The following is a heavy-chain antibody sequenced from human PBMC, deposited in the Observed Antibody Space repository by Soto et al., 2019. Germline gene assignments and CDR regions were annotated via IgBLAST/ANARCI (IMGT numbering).Heavy chain of an antibody. D-gene: IGHD3-16*01. CDR2: IRSKGHNYAT. V-gene: IGHV3-73*02. CDR1: GFAFSGSA. J-gene: IGHJ5*02. Sequence: EVQLVESGGGLVQPGGSLKLSCAASGFAFSGSAMYWVRQASGKGPEWVGRIRSKGHNYATEYAASVKGRFTISRDDSKNTAYLQRNGLQTEDTAVYYCTRDLFSYDYSGILWFDPWGQGTLVTVSS. CDR3: TRDLFSYDYSGILWFDP.